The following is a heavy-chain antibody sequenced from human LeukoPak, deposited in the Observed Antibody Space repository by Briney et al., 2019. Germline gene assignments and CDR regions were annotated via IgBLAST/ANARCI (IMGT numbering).Heavy chain of an antibody. D-gene: IGHD3-22*01. CDR3: ARFSRDYYDSSGYYGYYYMDV. J-gene: IGHJ6*03. CDR1: GFTFSDYY. V-gene: IGHV3-11*01. CDR2: ISSSGSTI. Sequence: PGGSLRLSCAASGFTFSDYYMSWVRQAPGKGLEWVSYISSSGSTIYYADSVKGRFTISRDNAKNSLYLQMNSLRAEDTAVYYCARFSRDYYDSSGYYGYYYMDVWGKGTTVTVSS.